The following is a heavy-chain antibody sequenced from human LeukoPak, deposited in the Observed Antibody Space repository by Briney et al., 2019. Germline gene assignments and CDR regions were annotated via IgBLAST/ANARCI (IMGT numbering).Heavy chain of an antibody. CDR3: ARDRDGYSS. V-gene: IGHV3-74*01. Sequence: PGGSLRLSCAASGFTFSRDWMDWVRHAPGKGLVYVSRISSDGSNTNYADFVKGRFTISRDNAKNTLYLQMNGLRADDTAVYYCARDRDGYSSWGQGTLVTVSS. D-gene: IGHD5-24*01. CDR2: ISSDGSNT. CDR1: GFTFSRDW. J-gene: IGHJ5*02.